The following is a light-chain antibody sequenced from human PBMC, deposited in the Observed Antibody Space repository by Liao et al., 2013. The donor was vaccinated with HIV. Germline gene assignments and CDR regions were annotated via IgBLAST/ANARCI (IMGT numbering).Light chain of an antibody. Sequence: SYVLTQPPSVSVAPGKTARITCGGNNIGSKSVHWYQQKPGQAPVLVIYYDSDRPSGIPERFSGSNSGNTATLTISRVEAGDEADYYCQVWDSSSDHGVFGTGTKVTV. J-gene: IGLJ1*01. CDR1: NIGSKS. CDR3: QVWDSSSDHGV. V-gene: IGLV3-21*04. CDR2: YDS.